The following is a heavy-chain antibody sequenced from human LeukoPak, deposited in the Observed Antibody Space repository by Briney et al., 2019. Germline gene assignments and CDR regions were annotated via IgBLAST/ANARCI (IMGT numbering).Heavy chain of an antibody. CDR3: ASDGGTYYDFWSGYSHFDY. D-gene: IGHD3-3*01. CDR1: GFTFSSYS. V-gene: IGHV3-21*01. CDR2: ISSSSSYI. Sequence: KAGGSLRLSCAASGFTFSSYSMNWVRQAPGKGLEWVSSISSSSSYIYYADSVKGRFTISRDNAKNSLYLQMNSLRAEDTAVYYCASDGGTYYDFWSGYSHFDYWGQGTLVTVSS. J-gene: IGHJ4*02.